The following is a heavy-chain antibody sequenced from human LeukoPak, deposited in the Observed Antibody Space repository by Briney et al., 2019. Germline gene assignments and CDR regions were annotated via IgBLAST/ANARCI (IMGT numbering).Heavy chain of an antibody. Sequence: SETLSLTCTVSGGSISSGSYYWSWIRQPAGKGLEWIGRIYTSGSTNYNPSLKSRVTMSVDTSKNQFSLKLSSVTAADTAVYYCARGSYQKSKLLPFDYWGQGTLVTVSS. CDR1: GGSISSGSYY. J-gene: IGHJ4*02. CDR3: ARGSYQKSKLLPFDY. D-gene: IGHD2-15*01. V-gene: IGHV4-61*02. CDR2: IYTSGST.